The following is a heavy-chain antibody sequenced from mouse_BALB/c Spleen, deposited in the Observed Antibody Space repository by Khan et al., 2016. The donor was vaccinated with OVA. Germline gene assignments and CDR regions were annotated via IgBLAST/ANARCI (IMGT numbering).Heavy chain of an antibody. CDR3: STYFFGSSRYFDY. CDR2: IDPANGNT. V-gene: IGHV14-3*02. CDR1: GFNIKDTY. J-gene: IGHJ2*01. D-gene: IGHD1-1*01. Sequence: VQLQQSGAELVKPGASVKLSCTASGFNIKDTYMHWVKQRPEQGLEWIGRIDPANGNTKYDPKFQGKATITAATSSNTAYLQLSSLTSEGTAVYYCSTYFFGSSRYFDYWGQGTTLTVSS.